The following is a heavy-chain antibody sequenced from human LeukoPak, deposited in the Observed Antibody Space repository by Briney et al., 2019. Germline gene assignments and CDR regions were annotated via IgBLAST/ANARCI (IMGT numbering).Heavy chain of an antibody. CDR2: ISGSGGST. CDR1: GFTFSSYA. Sequence: GGSLRLSCAASGFTFSSYAMSWVRQAPGKGLEWVSAISGSGGSTYYADSVKGRFTISRDNSKNTLYLQMNSLRAEDTAVYYCEKASGSCQSTPHAFDIWGQGTMVTVSS. CDR3: EKASGSCQSTPHAFDI. V-gene: IGHV3-23*01. J-gene: IGHJ3*02. D-gene: IGHD1-26*01.